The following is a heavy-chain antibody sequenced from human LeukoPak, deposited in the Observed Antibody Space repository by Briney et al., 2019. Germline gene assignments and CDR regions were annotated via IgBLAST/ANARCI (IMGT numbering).Heavy chain of an antibody. CDR1: GFTFSSYA. V-gene: IGHV3-23*01. Sequence: PGGSLRLSCAASGFTFSSYAMSWVRQAPGKGLEWVSAISGSGGSSYYADSVKGRFTISRDNSKNTLYLQMNSLRAEDTAVYYCAKDHSQGVVVVAATHWGQGTLVTVSS. J-gene: IGHJ4*02. CDR2: ISGSGGSS. CDR3: AKDHSQGVVVVAATH. D-gene: IGHD2-15*01.